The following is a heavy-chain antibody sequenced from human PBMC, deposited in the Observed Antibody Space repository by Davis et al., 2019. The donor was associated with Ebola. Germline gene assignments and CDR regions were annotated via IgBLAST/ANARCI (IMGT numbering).Heavy chain of an antibody. J-gene: IGHJ6*03. D-gene: IGHD3-10*01. V-gene: IGHV3-21*01. CDR1: GFTFSNYS. Sequence: GESLKISCAASGFTFSNYSMNWVRQAPGKGLEWVSSISGISRYIYYADSLKGRFTISRDNAKNSLYLQMNSLRAEDTAVYYCARSSRERGFAFYYYMDVWGKGTTVTVSS. CDR3: ARSSRERGFAFYYYMDV. CDR2: ISGISRYI.